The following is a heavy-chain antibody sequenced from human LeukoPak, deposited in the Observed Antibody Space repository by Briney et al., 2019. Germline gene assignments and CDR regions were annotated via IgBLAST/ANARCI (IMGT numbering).Heavy chain of an antibody. Sequence: ASVKVSCTASGYTFTGYYMHWVRQAPGQGLEWMGWINPNSGGTNYAQKFQGRVTVTRDTSISTAYMELSRLRSDDTAVYYCARSDTYYYYMDVWGKGTTVTVSS. CDR1: GYTFTGYY. CDR2: INPNSGGT. V-gene: IGHV1-2*02. J-gene: IGHJ6*03. CDR3: ARSDTYYYYMDV.